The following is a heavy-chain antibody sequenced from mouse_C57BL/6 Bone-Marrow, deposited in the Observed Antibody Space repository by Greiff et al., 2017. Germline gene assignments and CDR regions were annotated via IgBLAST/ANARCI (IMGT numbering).Heavy chain of an antibody. D-gene: IGHD2-4*01. Sequence: EVMLVESGGGLVKPGGSLKLSCAASGFTFSSYAMSWVRQTPEKRLEWVATISDGGSYTYYPDNVKGRFTISRDNAKINLYLQMSHLKSEDTAMYYCARVYYDYEFYAMDYWGQGTSVTVSS. CDR1: GFTFSSYA. J-gene: IGHJ4*01. CDR3: ARVYYDYEFYAMDY. V-gene: IGHV5-4*03. CDR2: ISDGGSYT.